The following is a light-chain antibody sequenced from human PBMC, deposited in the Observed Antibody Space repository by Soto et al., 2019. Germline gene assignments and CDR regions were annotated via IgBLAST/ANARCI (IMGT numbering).Light chain of an antibody. CDR1: QSVSSSY. CDR3: QQYESSPQA. V-gene: IGKV3-20*01. CDR2: GAS. J-gene: IGKJ1*01. Sequence: EIELTQSPGTLSLSPGERATLSCRASQSVSSSYLAWCQQKPGQAPRLLIYGASSRATGIPDRFSGSGSGTDFALTISRLEPEDFAVYYCQQYESSPQAFGLGTKVDTK.